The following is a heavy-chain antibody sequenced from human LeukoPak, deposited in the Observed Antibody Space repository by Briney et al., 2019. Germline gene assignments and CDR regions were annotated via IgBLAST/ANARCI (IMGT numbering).Heavy chain of an antibody. CDR3: AREIGPRQLHLWGSAFDY. Sequence: GASVKVSCKASGYTFTNYYMHWVRQAPGQGVEWMGIINPSGGGTSYAQKFQGRLTMTSDTSTTTVYMELSSLRSEDTAMYYCAREIGPRQLHLWGSAFDYWGQGTLVTVSS. CDR1: GYTFTNYY. V-gene: IGHV1-46*01. J-gene: IGHJ4*02. D-gene: IGHD5-18*01. CDR2: INPSGGGT.